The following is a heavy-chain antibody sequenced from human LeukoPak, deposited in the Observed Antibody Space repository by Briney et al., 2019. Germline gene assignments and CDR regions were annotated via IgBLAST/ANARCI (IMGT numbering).Heavy chain of an antibody. Sequence: PGGYLRLSCAASGFTFDDYAMHWVRQAPGKGLEWVSGISWNSGSIAYADSVKARFTISRDNAKNSLYLQMNSLRPEDTALYYCLKDQGVRGTHLYCLHVWGKGTTVTVYS. CDR2: ISWNSGSI. D-gene: IGHD3-10*01. J-gene: IGHJ6*03. V-gene: IGHV3-9*01. CDR1: GFTFDDYA. CDR3: LKDQGVRGTHLYCLHV.